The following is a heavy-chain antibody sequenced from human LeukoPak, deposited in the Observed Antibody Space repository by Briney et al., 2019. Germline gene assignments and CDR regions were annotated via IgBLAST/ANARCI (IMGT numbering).Heavy chain of an antibody. V-gene: IGHV3-48*02. CDR3: VRDPDALDF. CDR1: RVTPSSYS. Sequence: SGGSPRLSCAASRVTPSSYSVNCGRDAPRKGLEWVSYIWSCGSTIYYADSVRGRFTISRDNAKNSLYLQMNSLRDEDTAVYYCVRDPDALDFWGRGTPVTVFS. J-gene: IGHJ4*02. CDR2: IWSCGSTI.